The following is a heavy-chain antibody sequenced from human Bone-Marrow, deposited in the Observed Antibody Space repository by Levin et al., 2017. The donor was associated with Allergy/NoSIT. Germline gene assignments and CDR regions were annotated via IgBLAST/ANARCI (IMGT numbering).Heavy chain of an antibody. V-gene: IGHV3-43*01. D-gene: IGHD6-13*01. Sequence: GGSLRLSCSASGFTFDEYTMHWVRQAPGKGLEWVALISWDGGSTYYGDSVRGRFTTSRDNSIKSLYLQMNSLRIEDTALYYCVKDMFVGSFRRYGSSWYPPARFNYNYFGLDVWGQGTTVSVSS. J-gene: IGHJ6*02. CDR3: VKDMFVGSFRRYGSSWYPPARFNYNYFGLDV. CDR1: GFTFDEYT. CDR2: ISWDGGST.